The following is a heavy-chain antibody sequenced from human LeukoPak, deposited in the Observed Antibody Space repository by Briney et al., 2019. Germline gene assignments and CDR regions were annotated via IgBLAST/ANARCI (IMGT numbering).Heavy chain of an antibody. D-gene: IGHD3-10*01. Sequence: SETLSLTCTVSGGSISSYYWSWIRQPPGKGLEWIGYIYYSGSTNYNPSLKSRVTISVDTSKNQFSLKLSSVTAAYTAVYYCARTMVRGEGFFDYWGQGTLVTVSS. CDR2: IYYSGST. CDR1: GGSISSYY. J-gene: IGHJ4*02. V-gene: IGHV4-59*01. CDR3: ARTMVRGEGFFDY.